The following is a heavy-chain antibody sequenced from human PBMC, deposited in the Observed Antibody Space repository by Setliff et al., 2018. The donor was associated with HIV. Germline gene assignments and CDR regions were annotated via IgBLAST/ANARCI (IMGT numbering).Heavy chain of an antibody. CDR2: IYHGGST. Sequence: KTSETLSLTCAVSSYSISSGYYWVWIRQPPGKGLEWIGRIYHGGSTYYNPSLKSRVTISVDTSKNQFSLRLSSVTAADTAVYYCARADGSGSYYLYYYYGMDVWGQGTTVTVSS. V-gene: IGHV4-38-2*01. CDR1: SYSISSGYY. CDR3: ARADGSGSYYLYYYYGMDV. J-gene: IGHJ6*02. D-gene: IGHD3-10*01.